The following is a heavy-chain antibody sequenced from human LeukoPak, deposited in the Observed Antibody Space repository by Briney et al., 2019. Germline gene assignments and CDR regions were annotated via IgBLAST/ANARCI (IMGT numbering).Heavy chain of an antibody. J-gene: IGHJ6*02. V-gene: IGHV3-30*18. CDR3: AKDHDSSGYYYFRDYYGMDV. CDR2: ISYDGSNK. CDR1: GFTFSSYG. D-gene: IGHD3-22*01. Sequence: GRSLRLSCAATGFTFSSYGMHWVRQAPGKGLEWVAVISYDGSNKYYADSVKGRFTISRDNSKNTLYLQMNSLRAEDTAVYYCAKDHDSSGYYYFRDYYGMDVWGQGTTVTVSS.